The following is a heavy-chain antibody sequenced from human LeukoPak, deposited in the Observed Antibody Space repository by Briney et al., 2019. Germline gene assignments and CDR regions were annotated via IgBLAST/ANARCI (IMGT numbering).Heavy chain of an antibody. V-gene: IGHV3-23*01. J-gene: IGHJ4*02. CDR3: AKVYYDLWSGYYTPFDY. Sequence: GGSLRLSCAASGFTFSSFAMSWVRQAPGKGLEWVSGIGGSDDSTSYADSVKGRFTISRDNSKNTLYLQMNSLRADDTAVYYCAKVYYDLWSGYYTPFDYWGQGTLVTVSS. D-gene: IGHD3-3*01. CDR2: IGGSDDST. CDR1: GFTFSSFA.